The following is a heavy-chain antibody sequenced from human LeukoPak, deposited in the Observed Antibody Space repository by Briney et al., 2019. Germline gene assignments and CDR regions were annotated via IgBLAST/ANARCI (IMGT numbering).Heavy chain of an antibody. V-gene: IGHV1-8*03. CDR3: ARAYSSSWYALIDY. CDR2: MNPNSGNT. J-gene: IGHJ4*02. D-gene: IGHD6-13*01. CDR1: GYTFTSYD. Sequence: ASVKVSCKASGYTFTSYDINWVRQATGQGLEWMGWMNPNSGNTGYAQKFQGRVTITRNTSISTAYMELSSLRSEDTAVYYCARAYSSSWYALIDYWGQGTLVTVSS.